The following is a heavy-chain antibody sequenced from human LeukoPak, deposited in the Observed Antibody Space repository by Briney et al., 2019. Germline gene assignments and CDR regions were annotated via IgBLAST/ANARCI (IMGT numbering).Heavy chain of an antibody. D-gene: IGHD6-13*01. V-gene: IGHV4-59*12. J-gene: IGHJ4*02. CDR3: ATQTAAGSRY. CDR2: IYYSGST. Sequence: SETLSLTCTVSGGSISSYYWSWIRQPPGKGLEWIGYIYYSGSTYYNPSLKSRVTISVDTSKNQFSLKLSSVTAADTAVYYCATQTAAGSRYWGQGTLVTVSS. CDR1: GGSISSYY.